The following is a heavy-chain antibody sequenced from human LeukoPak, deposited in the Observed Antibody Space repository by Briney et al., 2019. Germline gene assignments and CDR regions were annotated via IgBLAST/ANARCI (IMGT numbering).Heavy chain of an antibody. J-gene: IGHJ4*02. D-gene: IGHD3-10*01. V-gene: IGHV3-23*01. CDR1: GFTFSSYA. CDR3: AKDRGYMDSRLGFDY. Sequence: GGSLRLPCAASGFTFSSYAMSWVRQAPGKGLEWVSAISGSGGSTYYADSVKGRFTISRDNSKNTLYLQMNSLRAEDTAVYYCAKDRGYMDSRLGFDYWGQGTLVTVSS. CDR2: ISGSGGST.